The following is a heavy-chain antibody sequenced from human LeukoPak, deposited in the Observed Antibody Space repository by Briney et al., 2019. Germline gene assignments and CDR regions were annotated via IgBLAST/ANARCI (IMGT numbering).Heavy chain of an antibody. D-gene: IGHD3-16*02. V-gene: IGHV4-30-4*01. CDR3: ARGSIDYVWGSYRDY. CDR2: IYYSGST. Sequence: SETLSLTCTVSGGSISSGDYYWSWIRQPPGKGLEWIGYIYYSGSTYYNPSLKSRVTISVDTSKNQFSLKLSFVTAADTAVYYCARGSIDYVWGSYRDYWGQGTLVTVSS. CDR1: GGSISSGDYY. J-gene: IGHJ4*02.